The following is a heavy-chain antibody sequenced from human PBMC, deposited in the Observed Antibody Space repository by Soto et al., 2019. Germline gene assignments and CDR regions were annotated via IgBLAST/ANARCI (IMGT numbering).Heavy chain of an antibody. Sequence: QVQLQQWGAGLLKPSETLSLTCAVYGGSFSGYYWSWLRQPPGKGPAWIGEINHSGNTKYTPCLESPVTISVDTSKNQFSLKLNSVSAADTAVYYCARTGGMDVWSQGATGTVSS. CDR3: ARTGGMDV. J-gene: IGHJ6*02. V-gene: IGHV4-34*01. CDR2: INHSGNT. CDR1: GGSFSGYY.